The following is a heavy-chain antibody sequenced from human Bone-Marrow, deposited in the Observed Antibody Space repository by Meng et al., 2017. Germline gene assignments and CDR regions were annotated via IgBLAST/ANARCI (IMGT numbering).Heavy chain of an antibody. J-gene: IGHJ4*02. D-gene: IGHD4-11*01. Sequence: QVQLQQRGAGLLKPSETLSLTGVVPGGAFSDYYWSWIRQPPGKGLEWIGEINHSGSTNYNPSLESRATISVDTTQNNLSLKLSSVTAADSAVYYCARGPTTMAHDFDYWGQGTLVTVSS. V-gene: IGHV4-34*01. CDR1: GGAFSDYY. CDR3: ARGPTTMAHDFDY. CDR2: INHSGST.